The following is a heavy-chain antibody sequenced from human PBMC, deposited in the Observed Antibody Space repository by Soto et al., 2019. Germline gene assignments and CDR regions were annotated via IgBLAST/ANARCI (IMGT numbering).Heavy chain of an antibody. Sequence: GGSLRLSCAASGFTFSDYYMGWIRQAPGKXLEWVSYISSSGSTIYYADSVKGRFTISRDNAKNSLYLQMNSLRAEDTAVYYCARDPQQYDFWSGYQPGIPDYWGQGTLVTVSS. J-gene: IGHJ4*02. D-gene: IGHD3-3*01. V-gene: IGHV3-11*01. CDR3: ARDPQQYDFWSGYQPGIPDY. CDR2: ISSSGSTI. CDR1: GFTFSDYY.